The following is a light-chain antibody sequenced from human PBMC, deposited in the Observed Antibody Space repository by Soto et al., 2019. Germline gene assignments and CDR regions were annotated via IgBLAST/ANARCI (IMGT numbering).Light chain of an antibody. CDR1: QSIRSW. J-gene: IGKJ4*01. CDR2: DAS. CDR3: QQYNAN. V-gene: IGKV1-5*01. Sequence: DIQMTQSPSTLSASVGDRVTITCRASQSIRSWLAWYQQKPGKAPNLLIYDASNLASGVPSRFRGSGSGTEFTLTISSLQPDDFATYYCQQYNANFGGGTKVEIK.